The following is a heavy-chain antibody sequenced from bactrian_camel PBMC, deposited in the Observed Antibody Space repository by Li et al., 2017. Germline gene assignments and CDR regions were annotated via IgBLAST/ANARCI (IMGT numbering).Heavy chain of an antibody. D-gene: IGHD6*01. CDR3: AADLMGVCPEMGISWYIPSGLIID. V-gene: IGHV3S40*01. CDR1: VFTFSSYH. CDR2: IHGGLGTT. J-gene: IGHJ4*01. Sequence: LVESGGALVQPGGSLRLSCAASVFTFSSYHMSWVRQAPGKGLEWVSGIHGGLGTTYYEDSVKGRFTISRDNAKNTLNLQMNSLKTEDTAVYYCAADLMGVCPEMGISWYIPSGLIIDWTQGTQVTVS.